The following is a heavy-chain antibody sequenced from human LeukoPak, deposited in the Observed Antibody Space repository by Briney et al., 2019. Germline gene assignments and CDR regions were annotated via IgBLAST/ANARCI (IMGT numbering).Heavy chain of an antibody. Sequence: PSETLSLTCTVSGGSISSYYWSWIRQPPGKGLEWIGYIYYSGSTNYNPSLKSRVTISVDTSKNQFSLKLSSVTAADTAVYYCVRDNWGAELRYFDWSEDYWGQGTLVTVSS. CDR1: GGSISSYY. D-gene: IGHD3-9*01. CDR2: IYYSGST. CDR3: VRDNWGAELRYFDWSEDY. V-gene: IGHV4-59*01. J-gene: IGHJ4*02.